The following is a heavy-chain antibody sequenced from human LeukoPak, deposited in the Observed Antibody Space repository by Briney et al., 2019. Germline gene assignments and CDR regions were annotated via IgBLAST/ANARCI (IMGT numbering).Heavy chain of an antibody. Sequence: GRSLRLSCAASGFTFDDYAMHWVRQAPGKGLEWVSGISWNSGSIGYADSVKGRFTISRDNAKNSLYLQMNSLRAEDTASYYCAKDIVVGRTTYAFDIWGQGTMVTVSS. D-gene: IGHD1-7*01. CDR3: AKDIVVGRTTYAFDI. V-gene: IGHV3-9*01. J-gene: IGHJ3*02. CDR1: GFTFDDYA. CDR2: ISWNSGSI.